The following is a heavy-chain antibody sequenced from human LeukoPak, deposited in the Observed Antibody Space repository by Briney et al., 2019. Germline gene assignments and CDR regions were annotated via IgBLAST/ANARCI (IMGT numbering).Heavy chain of an antibody. D-gene: IGHD3-16*01. CDR2: IYTGGTT. CDR3: AREISRFGI. Sequence: GGSLRLSCAASGXTVSSSNYMNWVRQAPGKGLAWVSGIYTGGTTYYTDSVKGRFTISRDNPSNTLYLQMHSLRAEDTAVYYCAREISRFGIWGQGTLVTVSS. J-gene: IGHJ4*02. CDR1: GXTVSSSNY. V-gene: IGHV3-66*01.